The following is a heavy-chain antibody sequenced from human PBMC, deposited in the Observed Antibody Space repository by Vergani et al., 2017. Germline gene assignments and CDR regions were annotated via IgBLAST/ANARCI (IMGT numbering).Heavy chain of an antibody. D-gene: IGHD5-18*01. CDR3: ARGDTAMVWGIPRVFYYMDV. Sequence: QLQLQESGPGLVKHSETLSLTCTVSGGSISSSSYYWGWIRQPPGKGLEWIGSIYYSGSTYYNPSLKSRVTISVDTSKNQFSLKLSSVTAADTAVYYCARGDTAMVWGIPRVFYYMDVWGKGTTVTVSS. CDR2: IYYSGST. J-gene: IGHJ6*03. CDR1: GGSISSSSYY. V-gene: IGHV4-39*07.